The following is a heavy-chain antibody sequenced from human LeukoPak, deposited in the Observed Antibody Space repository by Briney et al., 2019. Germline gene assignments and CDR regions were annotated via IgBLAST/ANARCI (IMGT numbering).Heavy chain of an antibody. CDR1: GSTFTFYA. J-gene: IGHJ6*03. Sequence: GGSLRLSCAASGSTFTFYAMSWVRQAPGKGLEWVSVISGSGGSTYYADSVKGRFTTSRDNSKNTLYLQMDSLRAEDTAVYYCAKWDGDLYYYYYMDVWGKGTTVTVSS. D-gene: IGHD4-17*01. CDR3: AKWDGDLYYYYYMDV. V-gene: IGHV3-23*01. CDR2: ISGSGGST.